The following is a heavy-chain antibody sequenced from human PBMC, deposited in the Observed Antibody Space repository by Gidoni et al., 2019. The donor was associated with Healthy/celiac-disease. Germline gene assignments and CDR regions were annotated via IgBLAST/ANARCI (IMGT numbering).Heavy chain of an antibody. CDR3: AKDPSFGGSSWYPPFDY. CDR1: GFTFSSYT. Sequence: EVQLLESGGGLVQPGGSLRLSCAASGFTFSSYTMIWVRQAPGKGLEWVSAISGSGGSTYYADSVKGRFTISRDNSKNTLYLQMNSLRAEDTAVYYCAKDPSFGGSSWYPPFDYWGQGTLVTVSS. V-gene: IGHV3-23*01. J-gene: IGHJ4*02. D-gene: IGHD6-13*01. CDR2: ISGSGGST.